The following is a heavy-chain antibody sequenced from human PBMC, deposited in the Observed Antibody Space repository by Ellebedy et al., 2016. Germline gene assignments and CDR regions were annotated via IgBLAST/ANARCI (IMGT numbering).Heavy chain of an antibody. CDR1: GFAFKSFF. D-gene: IGHD4-17*01. V-gene: IGHV3-23*01. J-gene: IGHJ4*02. CDR3: YYGHYSAS. CDR2: ISGAGDDT. Sequence: GESLKISXAASGFAFKSFFMSWVRQAPGKGLEWVSTISGAGDDTHLADSVRGRFTVSRDNSMNTVYLQMNRLRAEDTAVYYCYYGHYSASWGQGTLVTVSS.